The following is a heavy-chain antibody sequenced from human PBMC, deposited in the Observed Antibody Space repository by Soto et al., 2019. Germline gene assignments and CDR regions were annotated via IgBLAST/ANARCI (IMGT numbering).Heavy chain of an antibody. D-gene: IGHD3-3*01. CDR1: GGSFSGYY. Sequence: SETLSLTCAVYGGSFSGYYWSWIRQPPGKGLEWIGEINHSGSTNYNPSLKSRVTISVDTSKNQFSLKLSSVTAADTAVYYCAGTFYDFWSGYLTGYFDLWGRGTLVTVSS. V-gene: IGHV4-34*01. CDR3: AGTFYDFWSGYLTGYFDL. CDR2: INHSGST. J-gene: IGHJ2*01.